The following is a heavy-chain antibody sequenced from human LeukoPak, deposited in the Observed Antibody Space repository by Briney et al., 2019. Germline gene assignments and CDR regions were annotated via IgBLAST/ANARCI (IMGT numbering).Heavy chain of an antibody. CDR3: ANYYGSGSYSTNYFDC. V-gene: IGHV3-23*01. J-gene: IGHJ4*02. Sequence: GGSLRLSCAASGFTFSSYAMSWVRQAPGKGLEWVSAISGSGGSTYYADSVKGRFTISRDNSKNTLYLQMNSLRAEDTAVYYCANYYGSGSYSTNYFDCWGQGTLVTVSS. D-gene: IGHD3-10*01. CDR2: ISGSGGST. CDR1: GFTFSSYA.